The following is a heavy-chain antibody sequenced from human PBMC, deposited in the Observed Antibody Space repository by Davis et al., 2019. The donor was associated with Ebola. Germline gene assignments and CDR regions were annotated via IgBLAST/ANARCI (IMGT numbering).Heavy chain of an antibody. CDR1: GFTFSTYS. Sequence: GESLKISCAASGFTFSTYSMSWVRQAPGKGLEWVSSISSDSDYIYYADSAKGRFTISRDNSKNTLYLQMNSLRAADTAVYYCARDQAAAGVWGQGTLVTVSS. D-gene: IGHD6-13*01. J-gene: IGHJ4*02. CDR3: ARDQAAAGV. V-gene: IGHV3-21*04. CDR2: ISSDSDYI.